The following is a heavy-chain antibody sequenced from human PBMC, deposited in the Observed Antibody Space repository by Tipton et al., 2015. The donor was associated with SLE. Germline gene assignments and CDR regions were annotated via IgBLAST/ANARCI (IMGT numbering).Heavy chain of an antibody. V-gene: IGHV4-34*01. Sequence: GLVKPSETLSLTCAVYGGSFSGYYWSWIRQPPGKGLEWIGEINHSGSTNYNPSLKSRVTISVDTSKNQFSLKLSSVTAADTAVYYCARGEGYCTGGVCLHYFDYWGQGTLVTVSS. D-gene: IGHD2-8*02. CDR3: ARGEGYCTGGVCLHYFDY. J-gene: IGHJ4*02. CDR2: INHSGST. CDR1: GGSFSGYY.